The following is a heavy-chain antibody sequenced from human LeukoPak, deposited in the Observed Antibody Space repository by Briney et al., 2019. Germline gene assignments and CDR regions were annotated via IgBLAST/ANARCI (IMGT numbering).Heavy chain of an antibody. D-gene: IGHD6-19*01. CDR3: AYSNGWYYFDY. J-gene: IGHJ4*02. Sequence: GGSLRLSCAASGFTFSSYAMSWDRQAPGKGLEWVSTISASGGSTYYADSVKGRFTISRDNSKNTLYLQMNSLRAEDTAVYYCAYSNGWYYFDYWGQGTLLTVSS. CDR2: ISASGGST. CDR1: GFTFSSYA. V-gene: IGHV3-23*01.